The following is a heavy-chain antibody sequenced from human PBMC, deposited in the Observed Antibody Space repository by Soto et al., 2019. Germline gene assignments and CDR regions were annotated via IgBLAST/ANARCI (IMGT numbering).Heavy chain of an antibody. Sequence: QVQLVQSGAEVKPPGASVGVSCKASGYTFTGHYMHWVRQVSGRRLEFLGWLKPDNGGTYYAPKFQGRVTFTRDTSNTIAYMEMSGLHSDDTAVYFCARDLCPLGSGSPCPTFGMDVWGQGTTVAVTS. J-gene: IGHJ6*02. CDR1: GYTFTGHY. CDR3: ARDLCPLGSGSPCPTFGMDV. V-gene: IGHV1-2*02. D-gene: IGHD3-10*01. CDR2: LKPDNGGT.